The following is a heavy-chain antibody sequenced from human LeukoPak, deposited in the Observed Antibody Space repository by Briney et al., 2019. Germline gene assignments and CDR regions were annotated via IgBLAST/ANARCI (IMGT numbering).Heavy chain of an antibody. D-gene: IGHD3-16*01. J-gene: IGHJ6*02. V-gene: IGHV3-23*01. Sequence: GGSLRLSCAASGFTFTSYSMSWVRQAPGKGLEWVSGTSDRGDYTYYADSVKGRFTISRDSSKNTLFLQMNSLRAEDTALYFCARNQQLGGHSYYYYGMDVWGQGTTVTVSS. CDR1: GFTFTSYS. CDR3: ARNQQLGGHSYYYYGMDV. CDR2: TSDRGDYT.